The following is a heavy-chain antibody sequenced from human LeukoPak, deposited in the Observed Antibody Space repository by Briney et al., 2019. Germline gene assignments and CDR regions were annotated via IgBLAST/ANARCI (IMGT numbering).Heavy chain of an antibody. J-gene: IGHJ4*02. CDR3: AKAVWGSYRLFSFDY. Sequence: GRSLRLSCAASGFTFDDYAMHWVRQAPGKGLEWVSGISWNSGSIGYAESVKGRFTISRDNAKNSLYLQMDSLRAEDTALYYCAKAVWGSYRLFSFDYWGQGTLVTVSS. CDR1: GFTFDDYA. CDR2: ISWNSGSI. D-gene: IGHD3-16*02. V-gene: IGHV3-9*01.